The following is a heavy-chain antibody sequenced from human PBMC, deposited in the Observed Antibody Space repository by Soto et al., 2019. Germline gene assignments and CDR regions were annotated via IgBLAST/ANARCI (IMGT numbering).Heavy chain of an antibody. V-gene: IGHV4-31*03. CDR1: GGSISSYY. D-gene: IGHD2-15*01. Sequence: LSLTCTVSGGSISSYYWSWIRHHPGKGLEWIGYIYYIGSAYYNPSLKSRTVISADTSGKQFFLTLTSVTAADTAVYYCARRNGGTSIYNGFAPWGQGILVTVSS. J-gene: IGHJ5*02. CDR2: IYYIGSA. CDR3: ARRNGGTSIYNGFAP.